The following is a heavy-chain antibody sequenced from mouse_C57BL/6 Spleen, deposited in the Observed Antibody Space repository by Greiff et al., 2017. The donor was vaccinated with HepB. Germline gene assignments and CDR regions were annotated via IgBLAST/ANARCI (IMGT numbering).Heavy chain of an antibody. J-gene: IGHJ2*01. CDR1: GYTFTSYW. CDR2: IHPNSGST. Sequence: VQLQQSGAELVKPGASVKLSCKASGYTFTSYWMHWVKQRPGQGLEWIGMIHPNSGSTNYNEKFKSKATLTVDKSSSTAYMQLSSLTSEDSAVYYCARDFYDGYPDYWGQGTTLTVSS. D-gene: IGHD2-3*01. V-gene: IGHV1-64*01. CDR3: ARDFYDGYPDY.